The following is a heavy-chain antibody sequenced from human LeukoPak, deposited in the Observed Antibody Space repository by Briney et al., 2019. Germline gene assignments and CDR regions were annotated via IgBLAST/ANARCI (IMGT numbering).Heavy chain of an antibody. J-gene: IGHJ4*02. D-gene: IGHD5-24*01. Sequence: GGSLRLSCAASGFTFSSCGMNWVRQAPGKGLEWVSSISTSSTYMSYTDSVKGRFTISRDNAKNSLYLQMNSLRAEDTAVYYCARSLGGGVEMATVHLFDYWGQGTLVTVSS. V-gene: IGHV3-21*06. CDR3: ARSLGGGVEMATVHLFDY. CDR1: GFTFSSCG. CDR2: ISTSSTYM.